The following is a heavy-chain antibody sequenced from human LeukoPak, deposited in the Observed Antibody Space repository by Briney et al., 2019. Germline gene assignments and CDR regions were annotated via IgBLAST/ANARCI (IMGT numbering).Heavy chain of an antibody. CDR2: IKPDGTER. V-gene: IGHV3-7*01. Sequence: GGSLRLSCAASGFIFSHYWMSWVRQAPGKGLEWVANIKPDGTERYYVDSVKGRFTISRDNAKNSLYLLMDSLRAEDTAVYYCAREDMWAFDMWGQGTMVTVSS. CDR1: GFIFSHYW. J-gene: IGHJ3*02. D-gene: IGHD2-15*01. CDR3: AREDMWAFDM.